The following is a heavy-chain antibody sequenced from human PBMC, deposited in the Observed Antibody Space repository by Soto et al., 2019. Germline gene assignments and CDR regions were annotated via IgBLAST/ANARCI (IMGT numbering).Heavy chain of an antibody. J-gene: IGHJ5*02. CDR1: GGSFSGYY. CDR3: ARGRGSSWYPPHSSWFDP. CDR2: INHSGST. D-gene: IGHD6-13*01. Sequence: PSETLSLTCAVYGGSFSGYYWSWIRQPPGKGLEWIGEINHSGSTNYNPSLKSRVTISVDTSKNQFSLKLSSVTAADTAVYYCARGRGSSWYPPHSSWFDPWGQGTLVTVSS. V-gene: IGHV4-34*01.